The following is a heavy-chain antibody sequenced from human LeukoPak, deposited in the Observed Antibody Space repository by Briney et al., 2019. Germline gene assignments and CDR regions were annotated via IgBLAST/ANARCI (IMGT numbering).Heavy chain of an antibody. V-gene: IGHV4-38-2*02. CDR1: GYSISRGYS. CDR3: ARDREVGATGYYFDY. CDR2: IYTSGST. D-gene: IGHD1-26*01. Sequence: PSETLSLTCTVSGYSISRGYSWGWIRQPPGKGLEWIGRIYTSGSTTYNSSLKSRVTISLDTSKNHFSLRLSSVTAADTAVYYCARDREVGATGYYFDYWGQGTLVTVSS. J-gene: IGHJ4*02.